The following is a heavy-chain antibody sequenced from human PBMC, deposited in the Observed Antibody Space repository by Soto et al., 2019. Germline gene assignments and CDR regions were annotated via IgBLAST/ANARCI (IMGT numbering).Heavy chain of an antibody. Sequence: QVQLVESGGGVVQPGRSLRLSCAASGFTFSSYGMHWVRQAPGKGLEWVAVISYDGSNKYYADSVKGRFTISRDNSKNTLYLQMNSLRAEDTAVYYCAKGAGDSHYYYYGMDVWGQGTTVTVSS. CDR2: ISYDGSNK. D-gene: IGHD7-27*01. CDR3: AKGAGDSHYYYYGMDV. CDR1: GFTFSSYG. J-gene: IGHJ6*02. V-gene: IGHV3-30*18.